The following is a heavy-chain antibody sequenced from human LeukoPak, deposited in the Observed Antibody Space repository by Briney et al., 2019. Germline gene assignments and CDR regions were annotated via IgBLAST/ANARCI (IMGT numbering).Heavy chain of an antibody. CDR1: GFTFSSYS. CDR3: ARELRDYYDSSGYYYLGNWFDP. CDR2: ISSSSYI. Sequence: GGSLRLSCAASGFTFSSYSMNWVRQAPGKGLEWVSSISSSSYIYYADSVKGRFTISRDNAKNSLYLQMNSLRAEDTAVYYCARELRDYYDSSGYYYLGNWFDPWGQGTLVTVSS. V-gene: IGHV3-21*01. J-gene: IGHJ5*02. D-gene: IGHD3-22*01.